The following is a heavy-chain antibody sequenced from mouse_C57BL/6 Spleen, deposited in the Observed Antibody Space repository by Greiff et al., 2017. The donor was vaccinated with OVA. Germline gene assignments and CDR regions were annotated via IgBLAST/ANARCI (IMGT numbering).Heavy chain of an antibody. CDR2: INPNNGGT. CDR1: GYTFTDYY. D-gene: IGHD1-1*01. Sequence: EVKLQQSGPELVKPGASVKISCKASGYTFTDYYMNWVKQSHGKSLEWIGDINPNNGGTSYNQKFKGKATLTVDKSSSTAYMELRSLTSEDSAVYYCARKGDYGSSYGYFDVWGTGTTVTVSS. J-gene: IGHJ1*03. V-gene: IGHV1-26*01. CDR3: ARKGDYGSSYGYFDV.